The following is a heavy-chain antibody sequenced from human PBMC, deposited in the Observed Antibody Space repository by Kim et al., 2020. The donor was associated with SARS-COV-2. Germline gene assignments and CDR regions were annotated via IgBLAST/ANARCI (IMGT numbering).Heavy chain of an antibody. Sequence: SETLSLTCTVSGGSISSYYWSWIRQPPGKGLEWIGYIYYSGSTNYNPSLKSRVTISVDTSKNQFSLKLSSVTAADTAVYYCARAHKPSIAAAAHFDYWGQGTLVTVSS. CDR3: ARAHKPSIAAAAHFDY. CDR2: IYYSGST. D-gene: IGHD6-13*01. CDR1: GGSISSYY. J-gene: IGHJ4*02. V-gene: IGHV4-59*01.